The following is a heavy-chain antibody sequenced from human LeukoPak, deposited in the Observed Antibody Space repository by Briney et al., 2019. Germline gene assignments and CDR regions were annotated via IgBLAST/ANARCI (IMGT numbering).Heavy chain of an antibody. V-gene: IGHV4-30-4*07. D-gene: IGHD6-13*01. CDR1: GGSISSGGYS. CDR2: IYYSGST. J-gene: IGHJ6*03. CDR3: ASSSSSWTHYYYYYMDV. Sequence: SQTLSLTCAVSGGSISSGGYSWSWIRQPPGKGLEWIGYIYYSGSTYYNPSLKSRVTISVDTSKNQFSLKLSSVTAADTAVYYCASSSSSWTHYYYYYMDVWGKGTTVTVSS.